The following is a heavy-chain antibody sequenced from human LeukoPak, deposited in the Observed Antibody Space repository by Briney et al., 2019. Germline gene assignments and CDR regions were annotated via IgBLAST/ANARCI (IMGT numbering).Heavy chain of an antibody. CDR2: ISISGSKT. Sequence: GGSLRLSCAASEFDFSSHAMTWVRQAPGKGLEWVSAISISGSKTYYADSVKGRFTISRDNSKNSLYLQMNSLRDEDTAVYYCARGPRITIFGVSVYYGMDVWGQGTTVTVSS. CDR3: ARGPRITIFGVSVYYGMDV. D-gene: IGHD3-3*01. J-gene: IGHJ6*02. V-gene: IGHV3-23*01. CDR1: EFDFSSHA.